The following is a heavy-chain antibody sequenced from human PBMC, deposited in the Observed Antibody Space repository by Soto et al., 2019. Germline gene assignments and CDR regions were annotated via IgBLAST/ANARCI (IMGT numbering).Heavy chain of an antibody. CDR3: ARESADFWSGHPVGV. V-gene: IGHV4-31*03. Sequence: NPSETLSLTCTVSGGSISSGGYYWSWIRQHPGKGLEWIGYIYYSGSTYYNPSLKSRVTISVDTSKNQFSLKLSSVTAADTAVYYCARESADFWSGHPVGVWGQGTTVTVSS. CDR2: IYYSGST. J-gene: IGHJ6*02. D-gene: IGHD3-3*01. CDR1: GGSISSGGYY.